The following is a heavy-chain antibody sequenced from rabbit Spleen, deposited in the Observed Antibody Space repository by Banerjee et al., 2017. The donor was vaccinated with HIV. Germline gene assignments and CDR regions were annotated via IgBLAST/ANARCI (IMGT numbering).Heavy chain of an antibody. D-gene: IGHD2-1*01. V-gene: IGHV1S40*01. CDR1: GFTLSGYY. J-gene: IGHJ4*01. CDR2: IYNGAGST. CDR3: ARGAWSIDCMNL. Sequence: QSLEESGGDLVKPGASLTLPCTASGFTLSGYYMCLVRQAPGKGLEWIACIYNGAGSTYYANWAKGRFPISKTSSTTVDLKMPSLTAADTATYFCARGAWSIDCMNLWGQGTLVTVS.